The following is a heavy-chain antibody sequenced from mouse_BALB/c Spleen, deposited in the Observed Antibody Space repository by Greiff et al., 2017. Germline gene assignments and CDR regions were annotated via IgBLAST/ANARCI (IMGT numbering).Heavy chain of an antibody. CDR3: ARLLRLDAMDY. D-gene: IGHD1-2*01. V-gene: IGHV5-12-2*01. Sequence: EVQRVESGGGLVQPGGSLKLSCAASGFTFSSYTMSWVRQTPEKRLEWVAYISNGGGSTYYPDTVKGRFTISRDNAKNTLYLQMSSLKSEDTAMYYCARLLRLDAMDYWGQGTSVTVSS. CDR2: ISNGGGST. J-gene: IGHJ4*01. CDR1: GFTFSSYT.